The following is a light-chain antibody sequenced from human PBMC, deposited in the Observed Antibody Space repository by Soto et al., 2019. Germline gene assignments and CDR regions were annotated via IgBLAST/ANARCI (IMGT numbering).Light chain of an antibody. CDR1: QSVSSRH. V-gene: IGKV3D-20*02. J-gene: IGKJ1*01. Sequence: EIVVTQSPGTLSLSPWERATLSCRASQSVSSRHLAWYQQKPGQAPRLLIYGTSNRATGIPDRFSGSGSGPDFSLIISRLEPEDFAVYYCQQRSNWRTFGQGTKVDIK. CDR2: GTS. CDR3: QQRSNWRT.